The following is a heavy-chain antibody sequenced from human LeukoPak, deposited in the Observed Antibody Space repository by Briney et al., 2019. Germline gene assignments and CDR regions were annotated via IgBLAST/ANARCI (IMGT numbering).Heavy chain of an antibody. CDR2: ISGSGGST. J-gene: IGHJ6*02. V-gene: IGHV3-23*01. Sequence: GGSLRLSCAASGFTFSSYAMSWVRQAPGKGLEWVSAISGSGGSTYYADSVKGRFTISRDNSKSTLYLQMNSLRAEDTAVYYCAKGSGSYLNYYYYGMDVWGQGTTVTVSS. D-gene: IGHD3-10*01. CDR1: GFTFSSYA. CDR3: AKGSGSYLNYYYYGMDV.